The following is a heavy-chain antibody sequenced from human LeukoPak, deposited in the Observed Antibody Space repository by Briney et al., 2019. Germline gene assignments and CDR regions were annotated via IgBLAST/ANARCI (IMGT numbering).Heavy chain of an antibody. CDR3: AKHRGDAYNALDY. J-gene: IGHJ4*02. D-gene: IGHD5-24*01. CDR2: IRYDGSDK. Sequence: GGSLRLSCAASGFTFRTYGMHWVRQAPGKGLEWVTFIRYDGSDKYYADSVKGRFTISRDNSKNTLYLQMNSLRSEDTAVYYCAKHRGDAYNALDYWGQGTLVTVSS. V-gene: IGHV3-30*02. CDR1: GFTFRTYG.